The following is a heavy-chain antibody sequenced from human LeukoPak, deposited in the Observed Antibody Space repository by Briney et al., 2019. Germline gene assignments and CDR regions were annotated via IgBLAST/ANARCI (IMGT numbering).Heavy chain of an antibody. J-gene: IGHJ6*02. D-gene: IGHD4-11*01. Sequence: GGSLRLSCAASGFTFSSYSMNWVRQAPGKGLEWVSSISSSSSYIYYADSVEGRFTISRDNAKNSLYLQMNSLRAEDTAVYYCASTGGSVTTWYYYYGMDVWGQGTTVTVSS. CDR3: ASTGGSVTTWYYYYGMDV. V-gene: IGHV3-21*01. CDR1: GFTFSSYS. CDR2: ISSSSSYI.